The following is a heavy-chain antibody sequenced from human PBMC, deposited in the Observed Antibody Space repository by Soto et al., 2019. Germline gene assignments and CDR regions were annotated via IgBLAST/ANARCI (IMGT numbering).Heavy chain of an antibody. CDR2: SSAYNGNT. Sequence: SVKVSCKTSGYAFSSDRISCVRQARGQGLEWMGWSSAYNGNTKYSQKFQGRVTITRDTSASKAYMELSSLRSEDMALYYCARELGGGPDYWGQGTLVTVSS. CDR3: ARELGGGPDY. D-gene: IGHD3-16*01. J-gene: IGHJ4*02. CDR1: GYAFSSDR. V-gene: IGHV1-18*03.